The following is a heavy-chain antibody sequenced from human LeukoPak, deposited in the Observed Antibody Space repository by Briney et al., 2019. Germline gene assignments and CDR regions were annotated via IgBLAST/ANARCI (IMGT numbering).Heavy chain of an antibody. V-gene: IGHV1-69*13. J-gene: IGHJ4*02. Sequence: GASVKVSCKASGGTFSSYAISWVRQAPGRGLEWMGGIIPIFGTANYAQKFQGRVTITADESTSTAYMELSSLRSEDTAVYYCARDERYYDSSGYYPNYPTYWGQGTLVTVSS. D-gene: IGHD3-22*01. CDR1: GGTFSSYA. CDR2: IIPIFGTA. CDR3: ARDERYYDSSGYYPNYPTY.